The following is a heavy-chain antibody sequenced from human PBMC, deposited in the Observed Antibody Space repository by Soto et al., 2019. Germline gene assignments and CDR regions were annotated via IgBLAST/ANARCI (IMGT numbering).Heavy chain of an antibody. D-gene: IGHD1-26*01. CDR3: VRVRATVYFDY. Sequence: SETLSLTCAVYGGSFSGYYWSWIRQPPGKGLEWIGEINHSGSTNYNPSLKSRVTISVDTSKNQFSLKLSSVTAADTAVYYCVRVRATVYFDYWGQGTLVTVSS. V-gene: IGHV4-34*01. CDR1: GGSFSGYY. CDR2: INHSGST. J-gene: IGHJ4*02.